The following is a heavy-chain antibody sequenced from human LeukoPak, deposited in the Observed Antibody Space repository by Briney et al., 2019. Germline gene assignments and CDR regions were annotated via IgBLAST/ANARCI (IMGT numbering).Heavy chain of an antibody. Sequence: GRSLRLSCAASGFTFSSYGMHWVRQAPGKGLEWVAVISYDGSNKYYADSVKGRFTISRDNSKNTLYLQMNSLRAEDTAVYYCAKERGYSYGYFYYYYGMDVWGQGTTVTVSS. D-gene: IGHD5-18*01. J-gene: IGHJ6*02. CDR2: ISYDGSNK. CDR3: AKERGYSYGYFYYYYGMDV. V-gene: IGHV3-30*18. CDR1: GFTFSSYG.